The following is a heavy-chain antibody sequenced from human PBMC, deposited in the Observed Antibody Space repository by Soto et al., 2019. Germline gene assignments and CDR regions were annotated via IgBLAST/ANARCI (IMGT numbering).Heavy chain of an antibody. CDR2: FSVSGWST. CDR1: GFTFSNYA. J-gene: IGHJ4*02. Sequence: PGGSLRLSCATSGFTFSNYAMSWVRQAPGKGLEWVSGFSVSGWSTFYADSVRGRFTISRDNSKNTLHLQMNSLTAEDTAVYYCVKEGGAYCSSVNCRPYYFDSWGQGALVTVSS. V-gene: IGHV3-23*01. D-gene: IGHD2-2*01. CDR3: VKEGGAYCSSVNCRPYYFDS.